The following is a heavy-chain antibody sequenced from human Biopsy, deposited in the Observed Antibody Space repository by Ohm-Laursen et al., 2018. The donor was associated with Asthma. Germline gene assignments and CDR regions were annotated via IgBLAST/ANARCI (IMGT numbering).Heavy chain of an antibody. J-gene: IGHJ4*02. V-gene: IGHV3-30*03. D-gene: IGHD3-3*01. CDR2: ISYDGSNK. CDR3: ASQSSGPDFWSGYYYFDY. CDR1: GSTFSSYG. Sequence: SLRLSCAASGSTFSSYGMHWVRQAPGKGLEWVAVISYDGSNKYYADSVKGRFTISRDNSKDTLYLQMSSLRAEDTAVYYCASQSSGPDFWSGYYYFDYWGQGTLVTVSS.